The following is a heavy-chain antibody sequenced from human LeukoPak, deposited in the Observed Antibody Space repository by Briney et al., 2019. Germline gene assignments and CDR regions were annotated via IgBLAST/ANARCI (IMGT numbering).Heavy chain of an antibody. J-gene: IGHJ4*02. Sequence: SVKVSCKASGGTFSSYAISWVRQAPGQGLEWMGRIIPIFGTANYAQKFQGRVTITTDESTSTAYMELSSLRSEDTAVYYCARGQLGSWLLSTPMRYYFDYWGQGTLVTVSS. CDR1: GGTFSSYA. D-gene: IGHD3-3*01. V-gene: IGHV1-69*05. CDR3: ARGQLGSWLLSTPMRYYFDY. CDR2: IIPIFGTA.